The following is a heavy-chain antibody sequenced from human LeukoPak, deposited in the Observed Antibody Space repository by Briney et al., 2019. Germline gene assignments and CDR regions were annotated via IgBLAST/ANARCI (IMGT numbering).Heavy chain of an antibody. CDR3: AKDPYFDLLLYGWFDP. J-gene: IGHJ5*02. V-gene: IGHV3-23*01. Sequence: GGSLRLSCAASGFNVSSNYMIWVRQAPGKAREWVSAISGRGGSTYYADSVKGRFAISRDNSKNTLYLQMNSLRAEDTAVYYCAKDPYFDLLLYGWFDPWGQGTLVTVSS. CDR1: GFNVSSNY. D-gene: IGHD3-9*01. CDR2: ISGRGGST.